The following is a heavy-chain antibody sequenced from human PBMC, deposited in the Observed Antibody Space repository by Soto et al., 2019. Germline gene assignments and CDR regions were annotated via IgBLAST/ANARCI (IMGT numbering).Heavy chain of an antibody. CDR3: ARGPRLRYFDLLLEISWFDP. V-gene: IGHV4-34*01. Sequence: QVQLQQWGAGLLKPSETLSLTCAVYGGSFSGYYWSWIRQPPGKGLEWIGEINHSGSTNYNPSLKSPVTISVDTSKNQFSLKLSSVTAADTAVYYGARGPRLRYFDLLLEISWFDPWGQGTLVTVSS. D-gene: IGHD3-9*01. CDR2: INHSGST. CDR1: GGSFSGYY. J-gene: IGHJ5*02.